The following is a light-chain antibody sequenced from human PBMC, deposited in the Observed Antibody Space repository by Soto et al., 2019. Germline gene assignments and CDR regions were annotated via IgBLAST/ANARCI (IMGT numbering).Light chain of an antibody. CDR3: QQYYSSPVN. CDR2: WAS. V-gene: IGKV4-1*01. CDR1: QSVLYSSNNKNY. J-gene: IGKJ4*01. Sequence: DIMVTQSPDSLAVSLGERASIYCKSSQSVLYSSNNKNYLAWYQQKPGQPPKLLIYWASTRESGVPDRFSGSGSGTDFTLTISSLQTDDVAVYYCQQYYSSPVNFGGGTKVEIK.